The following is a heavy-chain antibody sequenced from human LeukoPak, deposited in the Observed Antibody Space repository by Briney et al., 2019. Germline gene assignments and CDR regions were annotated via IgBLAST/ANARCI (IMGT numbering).Heavy chain of an antibody. Sequence: PSQTLSLTCTVSGGSISHVAYSWSWIRQPPGEGLEWIGLFHHTVGIDYKPSLKSRVTISGDRTKNQLSLTLTSVTAADTAVYYCVRGGGLPNCGGYYPPDTWGQGKMVIVSS. D-gene: IGHD2-21*02. J-gene: IGHJ3*02. CDR1: GGSISHVAYS. V-gene: IGHV4-30-2*01. CDR2: FHHTVGI. CDR3: VRGGGLPNCGGYYPPDT.